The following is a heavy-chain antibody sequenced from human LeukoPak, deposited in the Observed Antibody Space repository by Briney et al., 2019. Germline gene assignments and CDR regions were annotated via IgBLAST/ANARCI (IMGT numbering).Heavy chain of an antibody. CDR3: ARNVLLWFGEFPYYFDY. D-gene: IGHD3-10*01. CDR1: GGLISISTYY. Sequence: SETLSLTCTVSGGLISISTYYWGWIRQPPGKGLEWIGNIYYTGSTYYNASLQSRVTISIDTSKNQFSLELSSVTAADTAVYYCARNVLLWFGEFPYYFDYWGQGTLVTVSS. CDR2: IYYTGST. V-gene: IGHV4-39*01. J-gene: IGHJ4*02.